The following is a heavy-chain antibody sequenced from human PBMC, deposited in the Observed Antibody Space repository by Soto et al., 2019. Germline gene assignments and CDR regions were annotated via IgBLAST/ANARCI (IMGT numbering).Heavy chain of an antibody. Sequence: SETLSLTCTVSGGSVRRGSYQWSWIRQSPGKGLDWIGYVNVSGSTNYNPSLKSRVTISVDTSKNQFSLKLSSVTAADTAVYYCARDGVVYGMDVWGQGTTVTVSS. CDR3: ARDGVVYGMDV. V-gene: IGHV4-61*01. J-gene: IGHJ6*02. D-gene: IGHD3-3*01. CDR1: GGSVRRGSYQ. CDR2: VNVSGST.